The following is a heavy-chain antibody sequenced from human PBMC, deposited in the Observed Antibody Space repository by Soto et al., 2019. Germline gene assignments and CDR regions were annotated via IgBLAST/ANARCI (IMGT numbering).Heavy chain of an antibody. V-gene: IGHV1-2*02. D-gene: IGHD2-2*02. CDR3: ARRRYCSSTSCYTFGGYYFDY. Sequence: AASVKVSCKASGYTFTGYYMHWVRQAPGQGLEWMGWINPNSGGTNYAQKFQGRVTMTRDTSISTAYMELSRLRSDDTAVYYCARRRYCSSTSCYTFGGYYFDYSGPRTLVTVSS. J-gene: IGHJ4*02. CDR1: GYTFTGYY. CDR2: INPNSGGT.